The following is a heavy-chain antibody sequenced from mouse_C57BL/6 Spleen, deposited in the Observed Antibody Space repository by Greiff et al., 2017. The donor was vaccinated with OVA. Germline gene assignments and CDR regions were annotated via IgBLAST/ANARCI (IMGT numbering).Heavy chain of an antibody. V-gene: IGHV14-1*01. CDR3: TQLTGTFSY. Sequence: VQLQQSGAELVTPGASVKLSCTASGFNIKDYYMHWVKQRPEQGLEWIGRIDPEDGDTEYAPKFQGKATMTADTSSNTAYLQLSSLTSEDTAVYCCTQLTGTFSYWGQGTLVTVSA. CDR1: GFNIKDYY. J-gene: IGHJ3*01. D-gene: IGHD4-1*01. CDR2: IDPEDGDT.